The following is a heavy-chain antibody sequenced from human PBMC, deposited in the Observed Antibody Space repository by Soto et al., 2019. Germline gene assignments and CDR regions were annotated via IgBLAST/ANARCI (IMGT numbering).Heavy chain of an antibody. D-gene: IGHD1-26*01. V-gene: IGHV3-33*01. CDR1: GFTFSSYG. J-gene: IGHJ4*02. CDR2: IWYDGSNK. Sequence: QVQLVESGGGVVQPGRSLRLSCAASGFTFSSYGMHWGRQAPGKGLEWVAVIWYDGSNKYYADSVKGRFTISRDNSKNTLYLQMNSLRAEDTAVYYCADLVGAVDYWGQGTLVTVSS. CDR3: ADLVGAVDY.